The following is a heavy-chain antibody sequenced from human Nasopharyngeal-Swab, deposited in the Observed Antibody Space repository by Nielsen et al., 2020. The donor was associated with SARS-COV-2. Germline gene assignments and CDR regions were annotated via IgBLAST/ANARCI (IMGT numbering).Heavy chain of an antibody. CDR1: GYSFTTYW. CDR3: ARPMRPMGHYYFGMDV. J-gene: IGHJ6*02. V-gene: IGHV5-51*01. D-gene: IGHD1-26*01. Sequence: GESLKISCKGSGYSFTTYWIGWVRQMPGKGLEWMGIIYPGDSNTRYSPSFQGQVTISVDKYCSTAYLQWSSLKASGTAIYYCARPMRPMGHYYFGMDVWGQGTTVTVSS. CDR2: IYPGDSNT.